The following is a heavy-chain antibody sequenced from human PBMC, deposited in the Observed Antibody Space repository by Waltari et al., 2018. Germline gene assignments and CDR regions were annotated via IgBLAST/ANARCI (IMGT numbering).Heavy chain of an antibody. CDR2: IYHSGST. V-gene: IGHV4-38-2*02. J-gene: IGHJ5*02. Sequence: QMQLQESGPGLVKPSETLSLTCTVSGYSISSGYYWGWIRQPPGKGLEWIGSIYHSGSTYYNPSLKSRVTISVDTSKNQFSLKLSSVTAADTAVYYCARGYSSSSIFDPWGQGTLVTVSS. CDR3: ARGYSSSSIFDP. CDR1: GYSISSGYY. D-gene: IGHD6-13*01.